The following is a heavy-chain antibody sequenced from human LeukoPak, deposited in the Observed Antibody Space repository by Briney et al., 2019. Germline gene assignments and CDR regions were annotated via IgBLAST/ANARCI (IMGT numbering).Heavy chain of an antibody. CDR2: ISGSGGST. Sequence: GGSLRLSCAASGFTFSSYAMSWIRQAPGKGLEWVSAISGSGGSTYYADSVKGRFTISRDNSKNTLYLQMNSLRAEDTAVYYCAKFSLGYCSSTSCLYFDYWGQGTLVTVSS. V-gene: IGHV3-23*01. CDR1: GFTFSSYA. J-gene: IGHJ4*02. CDR3: AKFSLGYCSSTSCLYFDY. D-gene: IGHD2-2*01.